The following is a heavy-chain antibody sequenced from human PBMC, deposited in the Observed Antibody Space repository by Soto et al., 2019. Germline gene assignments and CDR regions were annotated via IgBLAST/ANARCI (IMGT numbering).Heavy chain of an antibody. CDR3: ARVGIFGVVIMGSHQAALVY. Sequence: ASVKVSCKASGYTFTSYYMHWVRQAPGQGLEWMGIINPSGGSTSYAQKFQGRVTMTRDTSTSTVYMELSSLRSEDTAVYYCARVGIFGVVIMGSHQAALVYWGQGTLVTVSS. V-gene: IGHV1-46*01. D-gene: IGHD3-3*01. CDR1: GYTFTSYY. J-gene: IGHJ4*02. CDR2: INPSGGST.